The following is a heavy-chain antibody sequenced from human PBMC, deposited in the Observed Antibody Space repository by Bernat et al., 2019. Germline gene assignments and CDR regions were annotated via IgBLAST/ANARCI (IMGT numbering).Heavy chain of an antibody. CDR1: GFTFSTST. CDR3: ARDREGSSFNPIYFDF. J-gene: IGHJ4*02. D-gene: IGHD6-6*01. CDR2: ISYDGSTK. V-gene: IGHV3-30-3*01. Sequence: QVQLVESGGGVVQPGTSLRLSCAASGFTFSTSTMHWVRQAPGKGLEWVAVISYDGSTKYYADSVKGRFTISRDNSKNTLYLQMNTLKSEDTAVHYCARDREGSSFNPIYFDFRGQGTLVTVS.